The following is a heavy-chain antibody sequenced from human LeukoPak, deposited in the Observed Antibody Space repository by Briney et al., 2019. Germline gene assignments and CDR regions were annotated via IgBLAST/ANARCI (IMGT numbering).Heavy chain of an antibody. CDR3: ARALWSHCGGDCYPDY. D-gene: IGHD2-21*02. J-gene: IGHJ4*02. V-gene: IGHV3-33*01. CDR1: GFTFSSYG. Sequence: GGSLRLSCAASGFTFSSYGMHWVRQAPGKGLEWVAVIWYDGSNKYYADSVKGRFTISRDNSKNTLYLQMNSLRAEDTAVYYCARALWSHCGGDCYPDYWGQGTLVTVSS. CDR2: IWYDGSNK.